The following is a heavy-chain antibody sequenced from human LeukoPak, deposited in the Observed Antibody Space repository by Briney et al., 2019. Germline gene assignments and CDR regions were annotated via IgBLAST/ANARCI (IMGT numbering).Heavy chain of an antibody. D-gene: IGHD3-22*01. CDR1: GVSFSGYY. Sequence: PSETLSLTCAVYGVSFSGYYWSWIRQPPGKGLEWIGEINHSGSTNYNPSLKSRVTISVDTSKNQFSLKLSSVTAADTAVYYCARGSSQYYYDSSGYYLPFHYWGQGTLVTVSS. CDR2: INHSGST. CDR3: ARGSSQYYYDSSGYYLPFHY. J-gene: IGHJ4*02. V-gene: IGHV4-34*01.